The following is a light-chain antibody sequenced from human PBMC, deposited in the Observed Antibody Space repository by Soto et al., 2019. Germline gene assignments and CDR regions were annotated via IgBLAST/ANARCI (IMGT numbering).Light chain of an antibody. V-gene: IGKV3D-7*01. J-gene: IGKJ1*01. CDR1: QSVSSSS. CDR3: QQDSNSWT. CDR2: GAS. Sequence: PGERVTLSCRASQSVSSSSLIWYHQKRGQAPRLLTYGASTRATRIPARFSGSGSGTDFTLTNGSLQPEDFALYYCQQDSNSWTFGQGTKVEIK.